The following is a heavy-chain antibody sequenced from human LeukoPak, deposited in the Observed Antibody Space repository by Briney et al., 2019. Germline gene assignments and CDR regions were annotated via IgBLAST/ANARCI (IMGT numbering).Heavy chain of an antibody. Sequence: PSETLSLTCTVSGGSISSSSYYWGWIRQPPGKGLEWIGSIYYSGSTYYNPSLKSRVTISVDTSKNQFSLKLSSVTAADMAVYYCARGKYFDYWGQGTLVTVSS. CDR3: ARGKYFDY. J-gene: IGHJ4*02. CDR2: IYYSGST. CDR1: GGSISSSSYY. V-gene: IGHV4-39*07.